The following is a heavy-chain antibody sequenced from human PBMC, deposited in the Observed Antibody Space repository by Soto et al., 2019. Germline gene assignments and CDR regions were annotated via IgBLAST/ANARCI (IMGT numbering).Heavy chain of an antibody. CDR1: GFTFKNAW. J-gene: IGHJ4*02. CDR3: TTEKLRYSDWLSKYFDY. V-gene: IGHV3-15*01. D-gene: IGHD3-9*01. CDR2: IKTKYEGDTT. Sequence: PGGSLRLSCAASGFTFKNAWMTWVRQAPGKGLEWVGRIKTKYEGDTTDYAAPVKGRFSISRDDSKNTLYLQMKSLKIEDTAMYFCTTEKLRYSDWLSKYFDYWGQGTQVTVSS.